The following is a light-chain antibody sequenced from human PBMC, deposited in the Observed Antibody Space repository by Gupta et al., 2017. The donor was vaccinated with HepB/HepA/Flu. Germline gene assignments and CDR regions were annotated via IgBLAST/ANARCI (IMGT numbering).Light chain of an antibody. V-gene: IGKV3-15*01. Sequence: DIVMTQSPDTLSVSPGERVSLSCRASQSISSNSAWYQQKPGQAPRLLIYDTSTRATDIPPRFRGSGTGTEFTLTTSSLEFEDFAIYYCQQYNDWPFTFGGGTNVEIK. CDR1: QSISSN. CDR2: DTS. J-gene: IGKJ4*01. CDR3: QQYNDWPFT.